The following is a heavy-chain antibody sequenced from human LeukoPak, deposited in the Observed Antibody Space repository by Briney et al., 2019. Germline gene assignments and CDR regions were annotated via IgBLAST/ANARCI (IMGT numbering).Heavy chain of an antibody. CDR3: AREPSITIFGVGPDAFDI. V-gene: IGHV4-61*02. CDR2: IYTSGST. J-gene: IGHJ3*02. Sequence: SQTLSLTCTVSGGSISSGSYYWSWIRQPAGKGLEWIGRIYTSGSTNYNPSLKSRVTISVDTSKNQFSLKLSSVTAADTAVYYCAREPSITIFGVGPDAFDIWGQGTMVTVSS. D-gene: IGHD3-3*01. CDR1: GGSISSGSYY.